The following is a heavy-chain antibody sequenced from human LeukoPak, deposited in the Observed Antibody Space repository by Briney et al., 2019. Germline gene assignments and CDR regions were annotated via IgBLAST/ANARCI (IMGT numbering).Heavy chain of an antibody. CDR1: GFTFSSYS. D-gene: IGHD3-9*01. Sequence: PGGSLRLSCAASGFTFSSYSMNWVRQAPGKGLEWVSSISSSSSYIYYADSVKGRFTISRDNAKNSLYLQMNSLRAEDTAVYYCARGGSGYDILTGSGYWGQGTLVTVSS. CDR3: ARGGSGYDILTGSGY. V-gene: IGHV3-21*01. J-gene: IGHJ4*02. CDR2: ISSSSSYI.